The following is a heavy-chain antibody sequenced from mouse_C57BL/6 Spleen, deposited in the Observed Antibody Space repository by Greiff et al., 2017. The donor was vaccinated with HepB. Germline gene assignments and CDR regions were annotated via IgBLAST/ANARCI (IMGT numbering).Heavy chain of an antibody. J-gene: IGHJ2*01. CDR2: IDPNSGGT. CDR1: GYTFTSYW. CDR3: AREEKKSFWDGGVFDY. V-gene: IGHV1-72*01. Sequence: VQLQHPGAELVKPGASVKLSCKASGYTFTSYWMHWVKQRPGRGLEWIGRIDPNSGGTKYNEKFKSKATLTVDKPSSTAYMQLSSLTSEDSAVYYCAREEKKSFWDGGVFDYWGQGTTLTVSS. D-gene: IGHD4-1*01.